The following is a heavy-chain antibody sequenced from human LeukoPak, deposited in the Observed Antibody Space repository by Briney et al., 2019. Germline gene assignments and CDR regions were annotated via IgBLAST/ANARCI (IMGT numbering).Heavy chain of an antibody. Sequence: ASVKVSCKASGYTFTSYVISWVRQAPGQGLEWMGWISAYNGNTNYAQKLQGRVTMTTDTSTSTAYMELRSLRSDDTAVYYCARSYGYNYYYYYYMDVWGKGTTVTVSS. CDR2: ISAYNGNT. CDR1: GYTFTSYV. V-gene: IGHV1-18*01. CDR3: ARSYGYNYYYYYYMDV. D-gene: IGHD5-18*01. J-gene: IGHJ6*03.